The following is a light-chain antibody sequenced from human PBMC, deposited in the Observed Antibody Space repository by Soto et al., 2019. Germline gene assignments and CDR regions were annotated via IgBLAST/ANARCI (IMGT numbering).Light chain of an antibody. V-gene: IGLV2-23*01. J-gene: IGLJ1*01. CDR2: VGS. CDR1: SSDIGSYNL. CDR3: CSYAGISTYYV. Sequence: QSVLTQPASVSGSPGQSITISCTGTSSDIGSYNLVSWYQQHPGKAPKLIIYVGSKRPSGVSNRFSGSKSGNTASLTISGLQAEDEADYYCCSYAGISTYYVFGTGTKLTAL.